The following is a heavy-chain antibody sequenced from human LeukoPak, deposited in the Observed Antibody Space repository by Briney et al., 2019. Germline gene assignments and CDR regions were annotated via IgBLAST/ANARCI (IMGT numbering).Heavy chain of an antibody. CDR2: ISYDGSNK. CDR3: AKDYGSGKLDY. CDR1: GFTFSSYG. V-gene: IGHV3-30*18. D-gene: IGHD3-10*01. Sequence: GRSLRLSCAASGFTFSSYGMHWVRQAPGKGLEWVAVISYDGSNKYYADSVKGRFTISRDNSKNTLYLQMNSLRAEDAAVYYCAKDYGSGKLDYWGQGTLVTVSS. J-gene: IGHJ4*02.